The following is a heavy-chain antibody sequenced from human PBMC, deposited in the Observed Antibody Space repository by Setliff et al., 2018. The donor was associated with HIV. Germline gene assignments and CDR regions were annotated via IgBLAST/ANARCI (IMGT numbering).Heavy chain of an antibody. D-gene: IGHD6-13*01. J-gene: IGHJ6*04. CDR2: IYHSGST. Sequence: SETLSLTCAVSGYSISSGYYWGWIRQPPGKGLEWIGSIYHSGSTYYNPSLKSRVTISVDTSKNQFSLKLSSVTAADTAVYYCARRYSSSWFYYYYGMDVWGKGTTVTVSS. CDR3: ARRYSSSWFYYYYGMDV. V-gene: IGHV4-38-2*01. CDR1: GYSISSGYY.